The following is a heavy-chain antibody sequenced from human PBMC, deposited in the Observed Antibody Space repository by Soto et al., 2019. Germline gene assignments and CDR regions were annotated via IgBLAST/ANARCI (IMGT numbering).Heavy chain of an antibody. Sequence: ASVKVSCKASGYTFTSYYMHWVRQAPGQGLEWMGIINPSGGSTSYAQKFQGRVTMTRDTSTSTVYMELSSLRSEDTAVYYCARDPIYYDFWSGSDGAFDIWGQGTMVTVS. CDR2: INPSGGST. CDR1: GYTFTSYY. D-gene: IGHD3-3*01. J-gene: IGHJ3*02. CDR3: ARDPIYYDFWSGSDGAFDI. V-gene: IGHV1-46*01.